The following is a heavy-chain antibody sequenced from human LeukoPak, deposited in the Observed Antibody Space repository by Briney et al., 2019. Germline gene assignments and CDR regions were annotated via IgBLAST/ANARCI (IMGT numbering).Heavy chain of an antibody. CDR2: INPNSGGT. D-gene: IGHD3-22*01. Sequence: ASVKVSCKASGYTFTGYYMHWVRQAPGQGLEWMGWINPNSGGTNYAQRFQGRVTMTRDTSISTAYMELSRLRSDDTAVYYCAREHSSGYYFDAFDIWGQGTMVTVSS. CDR1: GYTFTGYY. V-gene: IGHV1-2*02. CDR3: AREHSSGYYFDAFDI. J-gene: IGHJ3*02.